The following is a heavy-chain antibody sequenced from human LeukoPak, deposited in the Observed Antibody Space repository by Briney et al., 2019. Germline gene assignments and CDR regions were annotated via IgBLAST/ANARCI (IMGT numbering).Heavy chain of an antibody. D-gene: IGHD3-22*01. CDR2: IIPIFGTA. V-gene: IGHV1-69*05. CDR1: GGTFSSYA. CDR3: ARQGYYDSSGLFDY. Sequence: SVKVSCKASGGTFSSYAISWVRQTPGHGLEWMGGIIPIFGTANYAQKFQGRVTITTDESTSTAYMELSSLRSEDTAVYYCARQGYYDSSGLFDYWGQGTLVTVSS. J-gene: IGHJ4*02.